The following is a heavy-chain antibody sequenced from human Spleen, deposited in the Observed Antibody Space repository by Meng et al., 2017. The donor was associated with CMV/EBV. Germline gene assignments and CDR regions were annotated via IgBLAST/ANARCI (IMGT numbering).Heavy chain of an antibody. D-gene: IGHD5-12*01. CDR2: IRSKANSYAT. J-gene: IGHJ4*02. CDR3: TRQGFGGYDSLGY. CDR1: GFTFSSYE. V-gene: IGHV3-73*01. Sequence: GESLKISCAASGFTFSSYEMHWVRQAPGKGLEWVGRIRSKANSYATSYAASVKGRFTNSRDDSKNTAYLQMNSLKTEDTAVYFCTRQGFGGYDSLGYWGQGTLVTVSS.